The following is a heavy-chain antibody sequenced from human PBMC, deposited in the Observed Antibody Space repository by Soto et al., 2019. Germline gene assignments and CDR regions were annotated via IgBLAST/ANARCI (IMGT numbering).Heavy chain of an antibody. CDR1: GFTFSSYA. D-gene: IGHD2-15*01. CDR3: AREGGVAATNDAFDI. Sequence: VQLVESGGGVVQPGRSLRLSCAASGFTFSSYAMHWVRQAPGKGLEWVAVISYDGSNKYYADSVKGRFTISRDNSKNTLYLQMNSLRAEDTAVYYCAREGGVAATNDAFDIWGQGTMVTVSS. CDR2: ISYDGSNK. V-gene: IGHV3-30-3*01. J-gene: IGHJ3*02.